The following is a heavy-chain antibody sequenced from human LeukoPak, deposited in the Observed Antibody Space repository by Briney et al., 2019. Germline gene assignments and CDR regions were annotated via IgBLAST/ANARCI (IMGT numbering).Heavy chain of an antibody. J-gene: IGHJ2*01. CDR1: GSPLSDLS. CDR3: VTDRARLFWYFDL. CDR2: SDLEDGVT. V-gene: IGHV1-24*01. Sequence: ASVKVSCKVSGSPLSDLSIHWVRQAPGKGLEYVGGSDLEDGVTFHAQNFQGRVTMTEDTSIDTAYMELSSLRSEDTAVYYCVTDRARLFWYFDLWGRGTLVTVSS. D-gene: IGHD2-21*02.